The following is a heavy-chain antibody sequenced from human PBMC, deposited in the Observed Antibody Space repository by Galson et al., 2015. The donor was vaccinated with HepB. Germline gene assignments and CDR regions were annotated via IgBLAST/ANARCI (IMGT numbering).Heavy chain of an antibody. CDR3: AADNGVGARP. CDR2: IVVGSGNT. Sequence: SVKVSCKASGFTFTSTAMQWVRQARGQRLEWIGWIVVGSGNTNYAQKFQERVTITRDMSTSTAYMEPSSLRSEDTAVYYCAADNGVGARPWGQGTLVTVSS. J-gene: IGHJ5*02. CDR1: GFTFTSTA. V-gene: IGHV1-58*02. D-gene: IGHD1-26*01.